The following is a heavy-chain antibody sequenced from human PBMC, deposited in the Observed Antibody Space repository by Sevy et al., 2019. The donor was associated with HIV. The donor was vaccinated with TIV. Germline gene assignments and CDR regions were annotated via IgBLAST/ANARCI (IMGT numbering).Heavy chain of an antibody. CDR2: IKQDGSEK. CDR1: GFTFSSYW. D-gene: IGHD3-10*01. CDR3: ARDAQTYRRDGSRRAGYFDY. J-gene: IGHJ4*02. Sequence: GGSLRLSCAASGFTFSSYWMSWVRQAPGKGLEWVANIKQDGSEKYYVDSVKGRFTISRDNAKNSLYLQMNSLRAEDTAVYYCARDAQTYRRDGSRRAGYFDYWGQGTLVTVSS. V-gene: IGHV3-7*01.